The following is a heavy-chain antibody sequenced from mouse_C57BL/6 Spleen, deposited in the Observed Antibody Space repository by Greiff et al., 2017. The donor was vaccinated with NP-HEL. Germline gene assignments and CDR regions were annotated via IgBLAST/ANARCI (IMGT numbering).Heavy chain of an antibody. Sequence: QVQLKESGPELVKPGASVKISCKASGYAFSSSWMNWVKQRPGKGLEWIGRIYPGDGDTNYIGKFKGKATLTADKSSSTAYMQLSSLTSEDSAVYCCATGDYSNYNAMDYWGQGTSVTVSS. V-gene: IGHV1-82*01. J-gene: IGHJ4*01. CDR2: IYPGDGDT. CDR1: GYAFSSSW. CDR3: ATGDYSNYNAMDY. D-gene: IGHD2-5*01.